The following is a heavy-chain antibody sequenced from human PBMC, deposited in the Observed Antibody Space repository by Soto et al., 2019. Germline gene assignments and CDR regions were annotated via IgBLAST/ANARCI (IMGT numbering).Heavy chain of an antibody. V-gene: IGHV4-39*01. Sequence: NPSETLSLTCTVSGGSISCSSYYWGWIGQPPGKGLEWIGSIYYSGSTYYNPSLKSRVTISVDTSKNQFSLKLSSVTAADTAVYYCARLGAFYSSSWNYYYYGMDVWGQGTTVTVSS. J-gene: IGHJ6*02. D-gene: IGHD6-13*01. CDR2: IYYSGST. CDR1: GGSISCSSYY. CDR3: ARLGAFYSSSWNYYYYGMDV.